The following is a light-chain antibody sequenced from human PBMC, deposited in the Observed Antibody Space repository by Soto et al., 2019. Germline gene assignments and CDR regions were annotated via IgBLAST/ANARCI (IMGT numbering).Light chain of an antibody. Sequence: EIVLTQSPGTLSLSPGERATLSCRASQSVSSYLAWYQQKPGQAPRLLIYGASSRATGIPDRFSGSGSGTDFTLTNSRLEPEDVAVYYCQQYGSSSRTFGQGTKVEIK. CDR1: QSVSSY. V-gene: IGKV3-20*01. CDR3: QQYGSSSRT. CDR2: GAS. J-gene: IGKJ1*01.